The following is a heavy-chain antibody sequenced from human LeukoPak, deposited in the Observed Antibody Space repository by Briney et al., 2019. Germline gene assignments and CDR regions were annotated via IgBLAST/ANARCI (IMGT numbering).Heavy chain of an antibody. J-gene: IGHJ4*02. CDR1: GFTFSSYA. Sequence: GGSLRLSCAASGFTFSSYAMSWVRQAPGKGLEWVSAISGSGGSTYYADSVKGRFTIPRDNSKNTLYLQMNSLRAEDTAVYYCAKGPLLVRGFDYWGQGTLVTVSS. V-gene: IGHV3-23*01. D-gene: IGHD3-10*01. CDR3: AKGPLLVRGFDY. CDR2: ISGSGGST.